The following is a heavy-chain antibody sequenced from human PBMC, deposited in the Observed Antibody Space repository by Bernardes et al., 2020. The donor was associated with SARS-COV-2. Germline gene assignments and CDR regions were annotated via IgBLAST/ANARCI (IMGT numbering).Heavy chain of an antibody. V-gene: IGHV3-21*01. CDR3: ARFGYCTSNSCPTMAYYYSYYGMDV. CDR2: ISAIGGST. Sequence: GGSLRLSCVASGFTFSKNAMTWVRQVPGKGLEWVSAISAIGGSTYYADSVKGRFTISRDNAKNSLYLQMNSLSAEDTAVYYCARFGYCTSNSCPTMAYYYSYYGMDVWAHGTTVTVS. J-gene: IGHJ6*02. CDR1: GFTFSKNA. D-gene: IGHD2-2*03.